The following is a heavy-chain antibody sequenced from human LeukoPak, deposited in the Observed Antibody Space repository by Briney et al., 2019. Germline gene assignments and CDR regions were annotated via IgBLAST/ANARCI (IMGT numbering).Heavy chain of an antibody. V-gene: IGHV4-59*01. Sequence: PSETLSLTCTVSGGSISSYYWSWIRQPPGKGLEWIGYIYYSGSTNYNPSLKSRVTISVDTSKNQFSLKLSSVTAADTAVYYCAREGYSYGSPDAFDIWGQGTMVTVSS. CDR3: AREGYSYGSPDAFDI. CDR2: IYYSGST. D-gene: IGHD5-18*01. J-gene: IGHJ3*02. CDR1: GGSISSYY.